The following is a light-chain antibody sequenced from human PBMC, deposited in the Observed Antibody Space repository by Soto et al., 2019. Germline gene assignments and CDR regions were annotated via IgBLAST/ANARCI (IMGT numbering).Light chain of an antibody. CDR3: MQDLQSPIT. J-gene: IGKJ5*01. CDR2: LGS. Sequence: ETVMTLSPVSLPVTPGEPASICCRCSQSLLYSNGYTYLDWYLQKPGQSPQLLIYLGSSRASGVPDRFSGSGSGTDFTLKIIRVEAEDVGIYYCMQDLQSPITFGQGTRLEIK. CDR1: QSLLYSNGYTY. V-gene: IGKV2-28*01.